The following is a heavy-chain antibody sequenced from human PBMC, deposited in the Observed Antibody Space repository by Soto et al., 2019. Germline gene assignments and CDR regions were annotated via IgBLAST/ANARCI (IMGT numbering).Heavy chain of an antibody. J-gene: IGHJ4*02. V-gene: IGHV4-59*01. Sequence: SDTLSLTCTVCGGSIRSYYWSWIGEPAGKGLERIGYSYYSGSTNYNPSLTSRVTISVDTSKNQISLKLSFVTSADPGGYYCASAGRSSGYIPGWGQTDLVTVS. CDR2: SYYSGST. CDR1: GGSIRSYY. CDR3: ASAGRSSGYIPG. D-gene: IGHD3-22*01.